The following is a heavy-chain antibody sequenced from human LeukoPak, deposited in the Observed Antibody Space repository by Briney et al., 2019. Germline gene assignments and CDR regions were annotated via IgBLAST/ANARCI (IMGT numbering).Heavy chain of an antibody. D-gene: IGHD3-3*01. J-gene: IGHJ4*02. CDR3: AREGVLQGDYYRYYFDY. CDR1: AYTFTSYY. CDR2: INPNGGST. Sequence: GASVKVSCKASAYTFTSYYMHWVRQAPGQGLEWMGIINPNGGSTSYAQKFQGRVVMTRDTSTSTVFMELTSLRSEDTAVYFCAREGVLQGDYYRYYFDYWGQGTLVTVSS. V-gene: IGHV1-46*01.